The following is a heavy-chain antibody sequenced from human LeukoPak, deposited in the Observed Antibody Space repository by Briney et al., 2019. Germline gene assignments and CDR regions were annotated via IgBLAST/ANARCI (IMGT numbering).Heavy chain of an antibody. V-gene: IGHV1-18*04. CDR1: GYTFTSYG. Sequence: ASVKVSCKASGYTFTSYGISWVRQAPGQGLAWMGWISAYNGNTNYAQKLQGRVTMTTDTSTSTAYMELRSLRSDDTAVYYCARVSTGYYPTTYYYYGMDVWGKGTTVTVSS. D-gene: IGHD3-9*01. CDR3: ARVSTGYYPTTYYYYGMDV. J-gene: IGHJ6*04. CDR2: ISAYNGNT.